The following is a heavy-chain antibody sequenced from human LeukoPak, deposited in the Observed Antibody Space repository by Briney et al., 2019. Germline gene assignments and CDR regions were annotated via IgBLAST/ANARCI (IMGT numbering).Heavy chain of an antibody. J-gene: IGHJ6*02. D-gene: IGHD3-3*01. V-gene: IGHV4-34*01. CDR3: ARTYYDFWSGYPRGFRRYYGMDV. CDR2: INHSGST. CDR1: GGSFSGYY. Sequence: SETLSLTCAVYGGSFSGYYWSWIRQPPGKGLEWIGEINHSGSTNYNPSLKSRVTISVDTSKNQFSLKLSSVTAADTAVYYCARTYYDFWSGYPRGFRRYYGMDVWGQGTTVTVSS.